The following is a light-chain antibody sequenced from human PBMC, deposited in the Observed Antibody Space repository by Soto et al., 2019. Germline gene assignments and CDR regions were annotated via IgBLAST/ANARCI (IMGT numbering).Light chain of an antibody. Sequence: IQMTQSPSSLSASLGDRVTITCRASQGIRNDLGWYQQKPGKAPYLLISDVSSLERGVPSRFSGSGSGTEFTLTISSMQPDDFATYYCLQHNSYPLTFGPGTKVDIK. V-gene: IGKV1-17*01. CDR1: QGIRND. CDR3: LQHNSYPLT. CDR2: DVS. J-gene: IGKJ3*01.